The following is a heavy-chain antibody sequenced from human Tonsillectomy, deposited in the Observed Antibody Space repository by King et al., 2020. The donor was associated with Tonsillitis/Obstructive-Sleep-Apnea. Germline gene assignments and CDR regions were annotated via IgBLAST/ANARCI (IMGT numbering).Heavy chain of an antibody. CDR1: GFTFSSYA. D-gene: IGHD5-12*01. CDR2: ISASGGST. CDR3: AKLVAXRDTYFDY. J-gene: IGHJ4*01. V-gene: IGHV3-23*04. Sequence: QLVQSGGGLVQPGGSLRLSCAASGFTFSSYAMTWVRQAPGKGLEWVSAISASGGSTYYADSVRGRFTISRDNSKSTLYLQMNSLRAEDTAVYYCAKLVAXRDTYFDYXGXGTLVTXXX.